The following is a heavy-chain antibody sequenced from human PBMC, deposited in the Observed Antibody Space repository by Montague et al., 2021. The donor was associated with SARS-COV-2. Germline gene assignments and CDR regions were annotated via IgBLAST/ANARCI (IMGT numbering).Heavy chain of an antibody. CDR3: ARGCLSYFGAGSHCYGMDV. J-gene: IGHJ6*02. D-gene: IGHD3-10*01. Sequence: SETLSLTCNVSGGSIRNYYWSRIRQPPGKGLEWVGYISDSGSTNYGPSLKSRVTMSVDTSKNQMSLKLTSVTAADTAVYYCARGCLSYFGAGSHCYGMDVWGQGTTVTVSS. V-gene: IGHV4-59*01. CDR1: GGSIRNYY. CDR2: ISDSGST.